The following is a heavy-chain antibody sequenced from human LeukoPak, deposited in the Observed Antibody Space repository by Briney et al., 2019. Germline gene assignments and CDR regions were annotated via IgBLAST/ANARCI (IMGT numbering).Heavy chain of an antibody. CDR1: GGSITSGSYY. Sequence: SETLSLTCTVSGGSITSGSYYWSWIRQPAGKGREWIRRIYTSGSTNYNPSLKSQVTISADTSKTQSSLKLSSVTAADTAVYYCASDLLRVTTDISPNWFDPWGQGTLVTVSS. V-gene: IGHV4-61*02. CDR3: ASDLLRVTTDISPNWFDP. J-gene: IGHJ5*02. D-gene: IGHD3-3*02. CDR2: IYTSGST.